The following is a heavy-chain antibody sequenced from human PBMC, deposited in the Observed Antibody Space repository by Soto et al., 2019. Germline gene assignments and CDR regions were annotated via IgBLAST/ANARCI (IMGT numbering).Heavy chain of an antibody. Sequence: EVELVESGGGLVQPGGSLKLSCAASGFSLSGSFIHWVRQASGKGPEWVGRIASRAHNYATAYGTSVQGRFTVSRDDSLNTAYLHMNGLKTGDTAVYFCAGVMDTLFERFDYWGRGILVNVSA. D-gene: IGHD5-18*01. J-gene: IGHJ4*02. CDR3: AGVMDTLFERFDY. CDR1: GFSLSGSF. CDR2: IASRAHNYAT. V-gene: IGHV3-73*02.